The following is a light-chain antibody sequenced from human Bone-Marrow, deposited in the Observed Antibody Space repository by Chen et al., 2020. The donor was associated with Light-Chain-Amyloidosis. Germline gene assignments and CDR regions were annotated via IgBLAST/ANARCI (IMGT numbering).Light chain of an antibody. V-gene: IGKV3-20*01. Sequence: EIVLTQSPGTLSLSPGEGANLSCRVSQTISSNYLTWYQQKFGKAPRLLIYGSSSRATGIPDRFTGSGSGTDFTLTINRLEPEDFAMYYCQQYGTSPLTFGGGTKVEIK. J-gene: IGKJ4*01. CDR3: QQYGTSPLT. CDR2: GSS. CDR1: QTISSNY.